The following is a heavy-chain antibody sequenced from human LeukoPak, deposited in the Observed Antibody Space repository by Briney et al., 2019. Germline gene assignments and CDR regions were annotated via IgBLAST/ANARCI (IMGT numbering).Heavy chain of an antibody. CDR1: GGSFSSYG. CDR2: SIPMFDTV. CDR3: VRDYDTSGPQKNYFDF. J-gene: IGHJ4*02. D-gene: IGHD3-22*01. V-gene: IGHV1-69*06. Sequence: GASVKVSCKASGGSFSSYGISWVRQAPGQGLEWMGRSIPMFDTVNYAQNFQGRVTISADKSTTTTYMELTSLRSGDTAVYYCVRDYDTSGPQKNYFDFWGQGTLVTVSS.